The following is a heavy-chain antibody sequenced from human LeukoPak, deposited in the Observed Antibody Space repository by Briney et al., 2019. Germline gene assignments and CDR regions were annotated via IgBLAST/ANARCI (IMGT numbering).Heavy chain of an antibody. Sequence: PGGSLRLSCAASGFAFSTYAMTWVRQAPGKGLEWVSSISSSSSYIYYADSVKGRFTISRDNAKNSLYLQMNSLRAEDTAVYYCARGTPFGYWGQGTLVTVSS. V-gene: IGHV3-21*01. D-gene: IGHD2/OR15-2a*01. J-gene: IGHJ4*02. CDR2: ISSSSSYI. CDR1: GFAFSTYA. CDR3: ARGTPFGY.